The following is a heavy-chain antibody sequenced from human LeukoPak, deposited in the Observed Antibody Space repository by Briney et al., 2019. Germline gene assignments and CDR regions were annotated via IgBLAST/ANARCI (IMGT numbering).Heavy chain of an antibody. CDR1: GYTFTSYA. V-gene: IGHV1-3*01. J-gene: IGHJ4*02. D-gene: IGHD3-10*01. CDR2: INAGNGNT. Sequence: ASVNVSCKASGYTFTSYAMHWVRQAPGQRLEWMGWINAGNGNTKYSQKFQGRVTITRDTSASTAYMELSSLRSEDTAVYYCARDPPLYGSGGDWGQGTLVTVSS. CDR3: ARDPPLYGSGGD.